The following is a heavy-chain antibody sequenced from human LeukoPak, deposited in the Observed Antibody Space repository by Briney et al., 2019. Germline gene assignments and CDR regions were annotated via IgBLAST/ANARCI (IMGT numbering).Heavy chain of an antibody. Sequence: ALVKVSCKASGYTFTGYYMHWVRQAPGQGLEWMGWINPNSGGTNYAQKFQGRVTMTRDTSISTAYMELSRLRSDDTAVYYCARVHYYGSGSYYKKGYYYYHMDVWGKGTTVTVSS. J-gene: IGHJ6*03. CDR1: GYTFTGYY. D-gene: IGHD3-10*01. CDR3: ARVHYYGSGSYYKKGYYYYHMDV. V-gene: IGHV1-2*02. CDR2: INPNSGGT.